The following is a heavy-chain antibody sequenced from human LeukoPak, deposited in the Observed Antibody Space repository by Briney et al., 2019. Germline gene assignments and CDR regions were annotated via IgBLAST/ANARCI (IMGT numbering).Heavy chain of an antibody. V-gene: IGHV4-39*01. D-gene: IGHD3-22*01. CDR3: ARLTYDSGGYPDY. Sequence: SETLSLTCTVSGGSIYGGGFYWGWIRQPPRKGLEWIGHIYYSGSTYYNPSLKSRVTIPVDTSKNQFSLTLSSVTAADRAVYYCARLTYDSGGYPDYWGQGTLVTVSS. CDR2: IYYSGST. CDR1: GGSIYGGGFY. J-gene: IGHJ4*02.